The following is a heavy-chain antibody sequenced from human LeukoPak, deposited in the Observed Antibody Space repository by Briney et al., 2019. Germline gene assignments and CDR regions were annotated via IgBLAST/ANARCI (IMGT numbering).Heavy chain of an antibody. V-gene: IGHV4-34*01. J-gene: IGHJ4*02. CDR1: GGSFSGYY. Sequence: SETLSLTCAVYGGSFSGYYWSWIRQPPGKGLEWIGEINHSGSTNYNPSLKSRVTISVDTSKNQFSLKLSSVTAADTAVCYCAVGGLRWYPLDYWGQGTLVTVSS. CDR2: INHSGST. D-gene: IGHD4-23*01. CDR3: AVGGLRWYPLDY.